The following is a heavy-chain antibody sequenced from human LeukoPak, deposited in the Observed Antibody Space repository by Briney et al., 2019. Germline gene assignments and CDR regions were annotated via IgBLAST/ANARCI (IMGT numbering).Heavy chain of an antibody. D-gene: IGHD6-13*01. J-gene: IGHJ3*02. CDR3: AREVIAAADTDAFDI. Sequence: SQTLSLTCTVSGGSISSGNYFWSWIRQHPGKGLEWIGYIYYSGNPYYNPSLESRVTISVDTSKNQFSLKLSSVPAADTAVYYCAREVIAAADTDAFDIWGQGTMVTVSS. V-gene: IGHV4-31*03. CDR1: GGSISSGNYF. CDR2: IYYSGNP.